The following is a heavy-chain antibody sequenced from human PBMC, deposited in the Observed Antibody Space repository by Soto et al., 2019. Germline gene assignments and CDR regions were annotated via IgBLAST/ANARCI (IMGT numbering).Heavy chain of an antibody. CDR1: GGSISNYY. D-gene: IGHD6-13*01. J-gene: IGHJ1*01. CDR3: TRDPGSSSTWYFSFHH. V-gene: IGHV4-59*01. CDR2: IYYSGST. Sequence: SETLSLTCTVSGGSISNYYWSWIRQPPGKGLEWIGYIYYSGSTNYNPSLKSRVTISLDTSKNQFSLKLSSVTAADTAVYYCTRDPGSSSTWYFSFHHWGQGTLVTVSS.